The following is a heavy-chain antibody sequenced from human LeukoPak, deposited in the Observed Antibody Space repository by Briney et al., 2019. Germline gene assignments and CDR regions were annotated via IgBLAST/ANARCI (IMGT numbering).Heavy chain of an antibody. D-gene: IGHD1-1*01. J-gene: IGHJ5*02. CDR2: INHSGST. V-gene: IGHV4-34*01. CDR3: ARVGTRIQRGFDP. CDR1: GGSFSGYY. Sequence: PSETLSLTCAVYGGSFSGYYWSWLRQPPGKGLEWIGEINHSGSTNYNPSLKSRVTISVDTSKNQFSLKLSSVTAADTAVYYCARVGTRIQRGFDPWGQGTLVTVSS.